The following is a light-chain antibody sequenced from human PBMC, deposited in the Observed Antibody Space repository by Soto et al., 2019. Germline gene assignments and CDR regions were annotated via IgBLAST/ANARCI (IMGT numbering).Light chain of an antibody. Sequence: DIQMTQSPSTLSGSVGARVTITCRASQSLSIWLAWYKQRPGRAPKLLSYQASTLESGVPSRFSGSGSGTEFTLTISSLQPDDFATYYCQQYNNYPWTFGQGTKVDIK. CDR1: QSLSIW. V-gene: IGKV1-5*03. CDR3: QQYNNYPWT. J-gene: IGKJ1*01. CDR2: QAS.